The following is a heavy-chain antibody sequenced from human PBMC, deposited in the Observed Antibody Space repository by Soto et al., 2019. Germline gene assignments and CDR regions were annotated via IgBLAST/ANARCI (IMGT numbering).Heavy chain of an antibody. V-gene: IGHV3-48*01. D-gene: IGHD4-17*01. J-gene: IGHJ1*01. CDR3: ARDMFVTTVTYGPRGSAEYFQH. Sequence: GGSLRLSCAASGFTFSSYSMNWVRQAPGKGLEWVSYISSSSSTIYYADSVKGRFTISRDNAKNSLYLQMNSLRAEDTAVYYCARDMFVTTVTYGPRGSAEYFQHWGQGTLVTVSS. CDR2: ISSSSSTI. CDR1: GFTFSSYS.